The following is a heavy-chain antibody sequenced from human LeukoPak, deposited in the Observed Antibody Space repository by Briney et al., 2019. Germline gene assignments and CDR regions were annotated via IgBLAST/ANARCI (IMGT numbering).Heavy chain of an antibody. J-gene: IGHJ3*02. V-gene: IGHV1-2*02. CDR1: GYTFTGYY. Sequence: ASVKVSCKASGYTFTGYYIHWVRQAPGQGLEWMGWINPNSGGTNYAQKFQGRVTMARDTSISTAYMELSRLRSDDTAVYYCAPYGSGSIDAFDIWGQGTMVTVSS. CDR2: INPNSGGT. CDR3: APYGSGSIDAFDI. D-gene: IGHD3-10*01.